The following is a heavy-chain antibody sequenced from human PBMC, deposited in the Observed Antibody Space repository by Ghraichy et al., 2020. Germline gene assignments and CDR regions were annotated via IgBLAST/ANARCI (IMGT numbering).Heavy chain of an antibody. CDR2: ISTTGSTI. J-gene: IGHJ6*02. Sequence: GSLRLSCAASGFTFSTYSMNWVRQAPGKGLEWVSYISTTGSTIYYADSVEGRFTISRDNAKNSLYLQMNSLRAEDTALYYCARGRPYYSNYGMDVWGQGTTVTVSS. V-gene: IGHV3-48*01. CDR3: ARGRPYYSNYGMDV. CDR1: GFTFSTYS. D-gene: IGHD4-11*01.